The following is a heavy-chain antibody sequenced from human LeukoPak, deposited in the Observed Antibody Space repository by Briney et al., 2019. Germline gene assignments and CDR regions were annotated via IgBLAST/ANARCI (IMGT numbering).Heavy chain of an antibody. CDR3: AREIYYYDSSGYYD. Sequence: WGSLTLSCAVSGFTVSSNYMSCVSQQPGGGLVWVSGIYSGGSTHYADSVKGRFTISRDNSKNTLYIQMNSLRAEDTAVYYCAREIYYYDSSGYYDWGQGTMVTVSS. V-gene: IGHV3-66*02. CDR1: GFTVSSNY. J-gene: IGHJ3*01. D-gene: IGHD3-22*01. CDR2: IYSGGST.